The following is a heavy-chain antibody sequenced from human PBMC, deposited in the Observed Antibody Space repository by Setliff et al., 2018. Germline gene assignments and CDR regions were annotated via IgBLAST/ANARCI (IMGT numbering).Heavy chain of an antibody. J-gene: IGHJ4*02. CDR2: IKQDGSEK. D-gene: IGHD3-10*01. CDR3: VRDPWPTGYYSSGSYYSDY. V-gene: IGHV3-7*03. Sequence: GGSLRLSCAASGFTFSSYWMSWVRQAPGKGLEWVANIKQDGSEKYYVDSVKGRFIISRDNARNSLYLQLNNVRADDTAVYYCVRDPWPTGYYSSGSYYSDYWGQGTLVTV. CDR1: GFTFSSYW.